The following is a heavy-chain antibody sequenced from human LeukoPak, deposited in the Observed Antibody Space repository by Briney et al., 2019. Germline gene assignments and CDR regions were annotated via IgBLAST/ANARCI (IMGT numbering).Heavy chain of an antibody. CDR3: ARGVHYDNSGYYHRGFDS. Sequence: SETLSLTCDVYGGSLNNYYWSWIRPPPGKGLEWVGEVNHSGVTKYHPSLKSRVTILVDTSKNQFSLKLRSVTAADTAVFYCARGVHYDNSGYYHRGFDSWGQGTLVTVSS. J-gene: IGHJ4*02. V-gene: IGHV4-34*01. D-gene: IGHD3-22*01. CDR2: VNHSGVT. CDR1: GGSLNNYY.